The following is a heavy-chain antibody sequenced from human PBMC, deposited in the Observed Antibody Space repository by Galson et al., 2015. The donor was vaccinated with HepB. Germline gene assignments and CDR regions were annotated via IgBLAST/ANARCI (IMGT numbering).Heavy chain of an antibody. CDR3: YVDTAMVNYYYYYYMDV. CDR1: GFTFSNAW. D-gene: IGHD5-18*01. V-gene: IGHV3-15*01. Sequence: SLRLSCAASGFTFSNAWMSWVRQAPGKGLEWVGRIKSKTDGGTTDYAAPVKGRFTISRDDSKNTLYLQMNSLKTEDTAVYYCYVDTAMVNYYYYYYMDVWGKGTTVTVSS. CDR2: IKSKTDGGTT. J-gene: IGHJ6*03.